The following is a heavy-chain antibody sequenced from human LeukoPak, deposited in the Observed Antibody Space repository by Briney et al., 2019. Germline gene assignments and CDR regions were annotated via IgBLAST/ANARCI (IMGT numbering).Heavy chain of an antibody. Sequence: GGSLRLSCAASGFTFSSHAMSWVRQAPGKGLEWVSVISGGGGRTSYADSVKGRFTISRDNGRNSLYLQMNSLRVEDTAVYYCAREGEQWSEPYNWFDPWGQGTLVTVSS. J-gene: IGHJ5*02. V-gene: IGHV3-23*01. CDR3: AREGEQWSEPYNWFDP. CDR1: GFTFSSHA. D-gene: IGHD6-19*01. CDR2: ISGGGGRT.